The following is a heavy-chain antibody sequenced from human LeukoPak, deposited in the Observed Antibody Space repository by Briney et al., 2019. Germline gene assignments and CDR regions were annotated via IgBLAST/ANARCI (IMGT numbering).Heavy chain of an antibody. J-gene: IGHJ4*02. V-gene: IGHV3-66*04. CDR2: IYSGGST. Sequence: GGSERLSCAASGFTVSSNYMSWVRQAPGKGLEWVSIIYSGGSTYYADSVKGRFTISGDNSKNMLYLQMNSLRAEDTAVYYCARHRGYCSSTSCYPYYFDYGGEGSLVTVSS. CDR3: ARHRGYCSSTSCYPYYFDY. D-gene: IGHD2-2*01. CDR1: GFTVSSNY.